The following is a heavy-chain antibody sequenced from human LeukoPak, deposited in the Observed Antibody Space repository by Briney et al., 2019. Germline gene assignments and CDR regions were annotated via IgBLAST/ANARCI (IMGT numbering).Heavy chain of an antibody. CDR1: GFTFSSYA. J-gene: IGHJ3*02. Sequence: PGGSLRLSCAASGFTFSSYAMSWVRQAPGKGLEWVSAISGSGGSTYYADSVKGRFTISRDNSKNTLYLQMNSLRAEDTAVYYCAKDRLHLMGRYFDLLDAFDIWGQGTMVTVSS. CDR3: AKDRLHLMGRYFDLLDAFDI. D-gene: IGHD3-9*01. V-gene: IGHV3-23*01. CDR2: ISGSGGST.